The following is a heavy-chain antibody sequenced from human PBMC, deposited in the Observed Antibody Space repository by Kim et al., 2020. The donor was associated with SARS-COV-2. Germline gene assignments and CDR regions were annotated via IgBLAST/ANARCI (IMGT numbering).Heavy chain of an antibody. J-gene: IGHJ5*02. CDR1: GYTFTRYD. CDR2: MNSNSDNT. Sequence: ASVKVSCKASGYTFTRYDINWVRQATGQGLAWVGLMNSNSDNTGYAQKLQGRVTMTRNTSTSTAYMELSSLRSEDTAVYYCVRRYYYASGSNNFDPWGQGTGVGVS. CDR3: VRRYYYASGSNNFDP. D-gene: IGHD3-10*01. V-gene: IGHV1-8*01.